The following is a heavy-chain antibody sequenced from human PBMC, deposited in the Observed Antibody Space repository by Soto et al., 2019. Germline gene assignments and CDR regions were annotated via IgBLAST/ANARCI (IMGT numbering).Heavy chain of an antibody. Sequence: GSLRLSCAASGFTFSSYWMSWVRQAPGKGLEWMANIKQDGSEKYYVDSVKGRFTISRDNAKNSLYLQMNSLRAEDTAVYYCARGRRAIFGVVIIPNWFDPWGQGTLVTVSS. V-gene: IGHV3-7*01. CDR1: GFTFSSYW. J-gene: IGHJ5*02. CDR2: IKQDGSEK. CDR3: ARGRRAIFGVVIIPNWFDP. D-gene: IGHD3-3*01.